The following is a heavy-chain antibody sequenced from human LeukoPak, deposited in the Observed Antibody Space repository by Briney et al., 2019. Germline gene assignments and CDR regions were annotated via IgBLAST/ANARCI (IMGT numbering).Heavy chain of an antibody. J-gene: IGHJ5*02. Sequence: GGSLRLSCAASGFTFSSYAMSWVRQAPGKGLEWVSAISGSGGSTYYADSVKGRFTVSRDNSKNTLYLQMNSLRAEDTAVYYCAKEPRPNIVGATTFDPWGQGTLVTVSS. D-gene: IGHD1-26*01. CDR3: AKEPRPNIVGATTFDP. CDR1: GFTFSSYA. V-gene: IGHV3-23*01. CDR2: ISGSGGST.